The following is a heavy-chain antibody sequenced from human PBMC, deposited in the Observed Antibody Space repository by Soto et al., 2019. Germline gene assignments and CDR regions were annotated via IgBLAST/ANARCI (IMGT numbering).Heavy chain of an antibody. J-gene: IGHJ4*02. Sequence: PGGSLRLSCAASGFIFSSYAMSWVRQAPGKGLEWVSGISGSGGKTYYADSVKGRFTISRDNFKNTLYLQMNSLRVEDTAVYFCVASDPFDYWGQGTQVTVSS. CDR1: GFIFSSYA. CDR3: VASDPFDY. CDR2: ISGSGGKT. V-gene: IGHV3-23*01.